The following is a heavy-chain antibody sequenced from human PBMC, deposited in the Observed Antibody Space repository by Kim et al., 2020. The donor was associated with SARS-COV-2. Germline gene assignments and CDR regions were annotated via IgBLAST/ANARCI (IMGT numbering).Heavy chain of an antibody. CDR3: ARVMKRGRYFDWLSPMLAFDI. CDR2: IYTSGST. V-gene: IGHV4-61*02. Sequence: SETLSLTCTVSGGSISSGSYYWSWIRQPAGKGLEWIGRIYTSGSTNYNPSLKSRVTISVDTSKNQFSLKLSSVTAADTAVYYCARVMKRGRYFDWLSPMLAFDIWGQGTMVTVSS. CDR1: GGSISSGSYY. D-gene: IGHD3-9*01. J-gene: IGHJ3*02.